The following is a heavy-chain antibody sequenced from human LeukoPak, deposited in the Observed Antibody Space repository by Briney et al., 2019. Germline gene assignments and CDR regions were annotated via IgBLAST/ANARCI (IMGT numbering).Heavy chain of an antibody. V-gene: IGHV4-59*08. CDR1: GGSISSYY. Sequence: SETLSLTCTVSGGSISSYYWSWIRQPPGKGLEWIGYIYYSGSTNYNPSLKSRVTISVDTSENQFSLKLSSVTAADTAVYYCARVCPYCSGGSQMSWGQGTLVTVSS. J-gene: IGHJ5*02. CDR3: ARVCPYCSGGSQMS. D-gene: IGHD2-15*01. CDR2: IYYSGST.